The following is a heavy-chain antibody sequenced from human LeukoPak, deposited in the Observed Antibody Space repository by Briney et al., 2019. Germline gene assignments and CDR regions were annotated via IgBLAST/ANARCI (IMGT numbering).Heavy chain of an antibody. V-gene: IGHV3-7*01. CDR2: IKQDGSEK. CDR1: GFTFSSYW. J-gene: IGHJ6*04. D-gene: IGHD6-13*01. Sequence: PGGSLRLSCAASGFTFSSYWMSWVRQAPGKGLEWVANIKQDGSEKYYVDSVKGRFTISRDNAKNSLYLQMNSLRAEDTAVYYCARDGYSSSWGYFQHWGKGTTVTVSS. CDR3: ARDGYSSSWGYFQH.